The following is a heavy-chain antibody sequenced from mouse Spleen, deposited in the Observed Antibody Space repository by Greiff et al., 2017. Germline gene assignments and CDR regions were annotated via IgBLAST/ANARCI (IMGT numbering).Heavy chain of an antibody. CDR3: ARRDYGGVFDY. CDR2: ISNGGGST. Sequence: EVKLVESGGGLVQPGGSLKLSCATSGFTFSDYYMYWVRQTPEKRLEWVAYISNGGGSTYYPDTVKGRFTISRDNAKNTLYLQMSRLKSEDTAMYYCARRDYGGVFDYWGQGTTLTVSS. V-gene: IGHV5-12*02. CDR1: GFTFSDYY. D-gene: IGHD1-1*01. J-gene: IGHJ2*01.